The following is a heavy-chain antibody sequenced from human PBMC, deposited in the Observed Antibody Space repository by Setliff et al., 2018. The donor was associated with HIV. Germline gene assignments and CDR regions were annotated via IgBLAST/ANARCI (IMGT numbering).Heavy chain of an antibody. CDR2: ISQSGPT. J-gene: IGHJ6*02. Sequence: SETLSLTCAVSGYSISSGYYGGWSRQPPGKGLEWIGSISQSGPTYYNPPLKRRVTISVDTSKNQYSLNLRSVTAADTAVYYCARQFTVQWLVSTYGMDVWGQGTTVTVSS. V-gene: IGHV4-38-2*01. CDR1: GYSISSGYY. CDR3: ARQFTVQWLVSTYGMDV. D-gene: IGHD6-19*01.